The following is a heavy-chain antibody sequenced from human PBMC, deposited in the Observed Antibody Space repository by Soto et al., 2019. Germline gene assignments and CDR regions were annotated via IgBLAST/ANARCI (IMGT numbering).Heavy chain of an antibody. CDR3: ARRRGGGGSFYYYYGMDV. CDR2: ISAYNGST. J-gene: IGHJ6*02. V-gene: IGHV1-18*01. D-gene: IGHD1-26*01. Sequence: ASVKVSCKASGYTFTSYGISWVRQAPGQGLEWMGWISAYNGSTSYAQKLQGRVTMTTDTSTSTAYMELGSLRSDNTAVYYCARRRGGGGSFYYYYGMDVWGQGTTVTVSS. CDR1: GYTFTSYG.